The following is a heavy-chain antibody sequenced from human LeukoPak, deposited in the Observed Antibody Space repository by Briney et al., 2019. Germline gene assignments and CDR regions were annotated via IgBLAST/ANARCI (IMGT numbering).Heavy chain of an antibody. D-gene: IGHD6-6*01. Sequence: KPSETLSLTCTVSGDSISSYYWSWIRQPPGKGLEWIGYIHTGGGTSYIPSLKGRVTISIDTSKNQFSLELSSVTAADSAVYYCARLTRLSTSPDRYYLDYWGQGTLVTVSS. CDR3: ARLTRLSTSPDRYYLDY. CDR1: GDSISSYY. J-gene: IGHJ4*02. CDR2: IHTGGGT. V-gene: IGHV4-4*09.